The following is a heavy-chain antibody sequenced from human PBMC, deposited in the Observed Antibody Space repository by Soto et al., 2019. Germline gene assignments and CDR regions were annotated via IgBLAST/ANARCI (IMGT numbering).Heavy chain of an antibody. V-gene: IGHV4-39*01. CDR2: IYYSGST. Sequence: QLQLQESGPGLVKPSETLSLTCTVSGGSISSSSYYWGWIRQPPGKGLEWIGSIYYSGSTYYNPSLKSRVTISLDMSMNQISLKLSFVTAAEVAVYYCARRGLSLGELSLFLSDIRYYYYGMDVWGQGTTVTVSS. J-gene: IGHJ6*02. CDR1: GGSISSSSYY. CDR3: ARRGLSLGELSLFLSDIRYYYYGMDV. D-gene: IGHD3-16*02.